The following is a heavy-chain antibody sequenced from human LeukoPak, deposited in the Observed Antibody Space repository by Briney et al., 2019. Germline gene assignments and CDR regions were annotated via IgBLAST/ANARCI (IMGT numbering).Heavy chain of an antibody. D-gene: IGHD2-2*01. CDR2: ISGSGDST. CDR1: GFSFSNYA. Sequence: AGGSLRLSCAASGFSFSNYAMTWVRQAPGKGLEWVSAISGSGDSTYYADSVKGRFTISRDNSKNTLYLQMISLRAEDTAVYYCAKGDSIVVVPAAEHWGQGTLVTVSS. CDR3: AKGDSIVVVPAAEH. J-gene: IGHJ1*01. V-gene: IGHV3-23*01.